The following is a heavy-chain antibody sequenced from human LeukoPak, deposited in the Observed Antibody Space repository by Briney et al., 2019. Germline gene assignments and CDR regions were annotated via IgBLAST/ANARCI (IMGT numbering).Heavy chain of an antibody. Sequence: GASVKVSCKASGYTFTSYGISWVRQAPGQGLEWMGWISAYNGNTNYAQKLQGRVTMTTDTSTSTAYMELRSLRSDDTAVYYCARDAPRYAAALYWFDPWGQGTLVTVSS. D-gene: IGHD6-13*01. CDR3: ARDAPRYAAALYWFDP. J-gene: IGHJ5*02. CDR2: ISAYNGNT. CDR1: GYTFTSYG. V-gene: IGHV1-18*01.